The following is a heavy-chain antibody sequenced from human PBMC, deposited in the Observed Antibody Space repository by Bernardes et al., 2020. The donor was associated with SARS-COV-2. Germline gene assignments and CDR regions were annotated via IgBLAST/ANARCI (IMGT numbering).Heavy chain of an antibody. J-gene: IGHJ3*02. D-gene: IGHD3-10*01. CDR2: ITSSSSII. CDR1: GFTFRNYE. Sequence: GGSLRLSCAASGFTFRNYEMNWVRQAPGKGLEWVSHITSSSSIIYYADSVKGRFTVSRDNAKNSLYLDMNSLRVEDTAVYYCTRGPRNFGPGSYDLPPDVLDIWGQGTVVTVS. CDR3: TRGPRNFGPGSYDLPPDVLDI. V-gene: IGHV3-48*03.